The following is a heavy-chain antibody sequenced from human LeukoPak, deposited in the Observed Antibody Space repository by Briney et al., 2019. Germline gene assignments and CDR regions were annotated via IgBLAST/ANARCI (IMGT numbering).Heavy chain of an antibody. CDR3: ARGRGDYVWGSYRSVYYFDY. D-gene: IGHD3-16*02. Sequence: TTSETLSLTCTVSGGSISSSSYYWGWIRQPPGKGLEWIGEINHSGSTNYNPSLKSRVTISVDTSKNQFSLKLSSVTAADTAVYYCARGRGDYVWGSYRSVYYFDYWGQGTLVTVSS. J-gene: IGHJ4*02. CDR1: GGSISSSSYY. V-gene: IGHV4-39*07. CDR2: INHSGST.